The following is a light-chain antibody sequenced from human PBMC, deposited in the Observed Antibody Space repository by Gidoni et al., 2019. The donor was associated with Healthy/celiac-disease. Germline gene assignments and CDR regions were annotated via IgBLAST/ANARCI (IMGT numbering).Light chain of an antibody. CDR2: DTS. V-gene: IGLV7-46*01. CDR1: TGDVTSGHS. CDR3: LLSYSGARLNLV. Sequence: QAVVTQEPSLTVSPGGTVTLTCGSSTGDVTSGHSPYWFQQQPGQATRTLIYDTSNKHSGTTARFSGSLLGGKAALTLSGAQPEDEAEYYCLLSYSGARLNLVFGGGTKLTVL. J-gene: IGLJ3*02.